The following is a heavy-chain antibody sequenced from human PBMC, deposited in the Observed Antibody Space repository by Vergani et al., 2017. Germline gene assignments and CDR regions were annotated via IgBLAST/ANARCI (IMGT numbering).Heavy chain of an antibody. V-gene: IGHV3-9*01. CDR2: ISWNSGSI. CDR1: GFTFDDYA. J-gene: IGHJ4*02. CDR3: AKDRSGSYYGDFDY. D-gene: IGHD1-26*01. Sequence: EVQLVESGGGLVQPGRSLRLSCAASGFTFDDYAMHWVRQAPGKGLEWVSGISWNSGSIGYADSVKGRFTISRDNDKNSLYLQMNSLRAEDTALYYCAKDRSGSYYGDFDYWGQGTLVTVSS.